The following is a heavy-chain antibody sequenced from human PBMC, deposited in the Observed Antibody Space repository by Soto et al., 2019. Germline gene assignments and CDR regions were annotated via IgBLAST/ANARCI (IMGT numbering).Heavy chain of an antibody. CDR2: IIPIFGTA. CDR1: GGTFSSYA. J-gene: IGHJ4*02. CDR3: ARDCSGGSCYFDY. Sequence: SVKVSCKASGGTFSSYAISWVRQAPGQGLEWMGGIIPIFGTANYAQKFQGRVTITADESTSTAYMELSSLRSEDTAVYYCARDCSGGSCYFDYWGQGTLVTVSS. V-gene: IGHV1-69*13. D-gene: IGHD2-15*01.